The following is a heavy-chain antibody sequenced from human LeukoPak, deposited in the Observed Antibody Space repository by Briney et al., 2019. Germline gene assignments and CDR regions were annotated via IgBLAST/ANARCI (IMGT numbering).Heavy chain of an antibody. J-gene: IGHJ4*02. CDR2: IIPIFGTA. D-gene: IGHD6-6*01. Sequence: SVKVSCKASGYTFTSYGISWVRQAPGQGLEWMGGIIPIFGTANYAQKFQGRVTITADESTSTAYMELSSLRSEDTAVYYCARHEYSSSLEFDYWGQGTLVTVSS. CDR1: GYTFTSYG. V-gene: IGHV1-69*13. CDR3: ARHEYSSSLEFDY.